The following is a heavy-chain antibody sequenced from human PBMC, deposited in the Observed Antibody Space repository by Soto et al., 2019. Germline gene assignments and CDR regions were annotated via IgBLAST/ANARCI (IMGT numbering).Heavy chain of an antibody. J-gene: IGHJ6*02. CDR1: QYSFTKYC. D-gene: IGHD3-22*01. V-gene: IGHV1-46*01. CDR3: ARALYDTDSLPVGAVPRYYAMDV. Sequence: QVQLVQSGAEVKKPGASVKVSCKASQYSFTKYCVHWVRQAPGQGLEWMGIINPSGGSTNYAQRFQGRVTMTRDTSTSTVYMELSSLRSEDTAVYYCARALYDTDSLPVGAVPRYYAMDVWGPGTTVTVSS. CDR2: INPSGGST.